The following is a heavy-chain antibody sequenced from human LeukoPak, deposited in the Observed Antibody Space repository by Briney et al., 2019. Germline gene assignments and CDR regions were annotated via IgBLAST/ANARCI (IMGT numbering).Heavy chain of an antibody. Sequence: GGSLRLSCAASGFTFSSYAMNWVRQAPGKGLEWVSSISGGAGGAAYADSVKGRFTMSRDNSKNTLYLQMNSLRADATAVYYCAKDGGYGSGSYYPDYWGQGTLVTVSS. D-gene: IGHD3-10*01. CDR3: AKDGGYGSGSYYPDY. CDR2: ISGGAGGA. V-gene: IGHV3-23*01. CDR1: GFTFSSYA. J-gene: IGHJ4*02.